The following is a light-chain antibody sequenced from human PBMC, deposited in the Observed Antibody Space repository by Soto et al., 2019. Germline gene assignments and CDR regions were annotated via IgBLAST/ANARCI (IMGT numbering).Light chain of an antibody. J-gene: IGKJ2*01. V-gene: IGKV3-15*01. CDR1: ESVRSN. CDR3: QQYNNWTPYT. Sequence: EIVMTQSPATLSVSPGERATLSCRASESVRSNLAWYQQRRGQAPRLLIYDASTRATGIPARFSGSGSGTEFTLTISSLQSEDFAVYYCQQYNNWTPYTFGQGTKLEI. CDR2: DAS.